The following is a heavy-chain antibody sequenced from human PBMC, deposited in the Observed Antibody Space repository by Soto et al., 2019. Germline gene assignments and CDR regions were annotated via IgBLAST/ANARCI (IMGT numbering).Heavy chain of an antibody. D-gene: IGHD3-10*01. CDR3: ATAYGAGSLDL. J-gene: IGHJ4*02. V-gene: IGHV1-8*01. CDR1: GYTFRSYD. CDR2: VNPNTGNT. Sequence: QVQLVQSGAEVKKPGASVKVSCTGSGYTFRSYDIHWVRQATGQGLEWMGWVNPNTGNTGYAQKFQGRVTMTRDMSKSTAYMEVNSLTSEDTAIYYCATAYGAGSLDLWGQGTLVSVSS.